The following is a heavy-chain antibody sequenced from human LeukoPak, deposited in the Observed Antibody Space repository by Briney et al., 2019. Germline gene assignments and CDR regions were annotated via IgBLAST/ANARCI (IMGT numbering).Heavy chain of an antibody. J-gene: IGHJ4*02. Sequence: SETLSLTCTVSGDSVSGYYWNWIRQPPGKGLEWIGYIFSSGSTDYNPSLKSRVTISVDTSRNLFSLSLTSVTAADTAVYYCGRHFGGDSGSYYTDYWGQGTLVTVSS. D-gene: IGHD3-10*01. CDR2: IFSSGST. CDR1: GDSVSGYY. CDR3: GRHFGGDSGSYYTDY. V-gene: IGHV4-59*08.